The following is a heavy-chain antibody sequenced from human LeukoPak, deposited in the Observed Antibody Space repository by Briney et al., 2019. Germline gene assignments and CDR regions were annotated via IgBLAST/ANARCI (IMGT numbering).Heavy chain of an antibody. CDR2: ISGSGGST. Sequence: GGSLRLSCAASGFTFSSIAMSWVRQAPGKGLEWVSAISGSGGSTYYADSVKGRFTISRDNSKNTLYLQMNSLRAEDTAVYYCAKQWLRLEYYFDYWGQGTLVTVSS. J-gene: IGHJ4*02. CDR1: GFTFSSIA. V-gene: IGHV3-23*01. CDR3: AKQWLRLEYYFDY. D-gene: IGHD5-12*01.